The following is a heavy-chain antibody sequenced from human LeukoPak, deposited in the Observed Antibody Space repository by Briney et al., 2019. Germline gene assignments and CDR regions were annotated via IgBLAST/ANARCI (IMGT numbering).Heavy chain of an antibody. D-gene: IGHD3-10*01. V-gene: IGHV4-31*03. Sequence: SQTLSLTCTVSGGSISSGGYYWSWIRQHPGKGLEWIGYIYYSGSTYYNPSLKSRVTISVDTSKNQFSLKLSSVTAADTAVYYCAKEFLVRGVTAYNWFDPWGQGTLVTVSS. J-gene: IGHJ5*02. CDR1: GGSISSGGYY. CDR3: AKEFLVRGVTAYNWFDP. CDR2: IYYSGST.